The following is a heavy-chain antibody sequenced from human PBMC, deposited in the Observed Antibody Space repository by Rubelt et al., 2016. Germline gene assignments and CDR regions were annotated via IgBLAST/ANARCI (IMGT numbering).Heavy chain of an antibody. CDR2: IKQDGSGK. Sequence: EVQLVESGGGLVQPGGSLRLSCAASGFTFSSYWMSWVRQLPGKGLEWVAKIKQDGSGKSYVDSVKGRFTISRDNANNSQYLQMNSLRAEDTAVYYCSTSRSLDYWGQGTLVTVSS. J-gene: IGHJ4*02. D-gene: IGHD3-16*02. V-gene: IGHV3-7*01. CDR1: GFTFSSYW. CDR3: STSRSLDY.